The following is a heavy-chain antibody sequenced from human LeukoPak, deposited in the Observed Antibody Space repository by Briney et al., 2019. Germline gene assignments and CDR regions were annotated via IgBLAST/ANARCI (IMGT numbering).Heavy chain of an antibody. J-gene: IGHJ4*02. CDR1: GFTFSSYE. CDR2: ISGSGGST. V-gene: IGHV3-23*01. Sequence: GGSLRLSCAASGFTFSSYEMNWVRQAPGKGLEWVSAISGSGGSTYYADSVKGRFTISRDNSKNTLYLQMNSLRAEDTALYYCAKGYCISTSCSFDSWGQGTLVTVSS. CDR3: AKGYCISTSCSFDS. D-gene: IGHD2-2*01.